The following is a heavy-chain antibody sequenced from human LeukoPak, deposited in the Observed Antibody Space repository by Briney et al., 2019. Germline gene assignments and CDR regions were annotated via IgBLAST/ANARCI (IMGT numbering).Heavy chain of an antibody. CDR1: GFTFSSYE. D-gene: IGHD3-9*01. J-gene: IGHJ3*01. Sequence: GGSLRLSCAASGFTFSSYEINWVRQAPGKGLEWVSHISSSGRIIYYADSVKGRFTISRDNAKNSLYLQMNSLRAEDTAVYYCARMNYDILTGYYLRAFDVWGQGTMVTVSS. V-gene: IGHV3-48*03. CDR3: ARMNYDILTGYYLRAFDV. CDR2: ISSSGRII.